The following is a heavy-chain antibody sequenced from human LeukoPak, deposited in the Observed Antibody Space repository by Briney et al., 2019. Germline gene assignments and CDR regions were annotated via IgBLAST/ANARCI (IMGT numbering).Heavy chain of an antibody. CDR3: ARDDPEAQGELPWGWFDP. CDR1: GYTFTGYY. Sequence: EASVKVSCKASGYTFTGYYMHWVRQAPGQGLEWMGWINPNSGGTNYAQKFQGRVTMTRDTSISAAYMELSRLRSDDTAVYYCARDDPEAQGELPWGWFDPWGQGTLVTVSS. J-gene: IGHJ5*02. CDR2: INPNSGGT. V-gene: IGHV1-2*02. D-gene: IGHD1-26*01.